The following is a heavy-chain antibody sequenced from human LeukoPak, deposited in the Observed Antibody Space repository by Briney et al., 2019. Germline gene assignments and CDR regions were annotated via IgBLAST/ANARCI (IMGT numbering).Heavy chain of an antibody. CDR1: GFTFSSYG. D-gene: IGHD6-6*01. CDR3: ATSSSPYYYYYMDV. V-gene: IGHV3-30-3*01. CDR2: ISHDGDMK. Sequence: GGSLRLSCAASGFTFSSYGMHWVRQFPGKGLHWVAFISHDGDMKFYGDSARRRFTVSRDNAKNSLYLQMNSLRAEDTALYHCATSSSPYYYYYMDVWGKGTTVTVSS. J-gene: IGHJ6*03.